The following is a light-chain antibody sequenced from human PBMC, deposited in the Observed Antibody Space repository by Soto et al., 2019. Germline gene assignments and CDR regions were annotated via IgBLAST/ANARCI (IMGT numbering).Light chain of an antibody. CDR1: QNVLYSSNKNY. CDR2: WAS. Sequence: DIVMTQSPDSLAVSLGERATINCTSSQNVLYSSNKNYLAWFQQKPGQPPKLLIYWASTRESGVPDRFSGSGSWTDFTLTISSLQAEDVAVYYCQQYYSTPWTFGQRTKVDIK. CDR3: QQYYSTPWT. V-gene: IGKV4-1*01. J-gene: IGKJ1*01.